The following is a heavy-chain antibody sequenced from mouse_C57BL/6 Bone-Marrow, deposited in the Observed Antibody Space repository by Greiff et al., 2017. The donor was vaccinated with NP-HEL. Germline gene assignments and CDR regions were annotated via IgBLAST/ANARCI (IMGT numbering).Heavy chain of an antibody. J-gene: IGHJ1*03. D-gene: IGHD4-1*01. CDR3: TRRIDWDWYFDV. CDR1: GYTFTSYW. CDR2: INPCNGGT. Sequence: QFHLHPPGPDLVMPGASVKLSCKASGYTFTSYWMHWVKQRPGHGLAWIGTINPCNGGTNYNEKFKSKATLTVDKSSSTAYMQLSSLTSEDSAVYCCTRRIDWDWYFDVWGTGTTVTVSA. V-gene: IGHV1-53*01.